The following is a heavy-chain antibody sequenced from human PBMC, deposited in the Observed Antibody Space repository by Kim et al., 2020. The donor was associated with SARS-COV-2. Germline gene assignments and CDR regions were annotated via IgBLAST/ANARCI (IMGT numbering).Heavy chain of an antibody. V-gene: IGHV3-30-3*01. CDR3: ARQGVVPAPGGFDY. D-gene: IGHD2-2*01. J-gene: IGHJ4*02. Sequence: GGSLRLSCAASGFTFSSYAMHWVRQAPGKGLEWVAVISYDGSNKYYADSVKGRFTISRDNSKNTLYLQMNSLRAEDTAVYYCARQGVVPAPGGFDYWGQGTLVTVSS. CDR2: ISYDGSNK. CDR1: GFTFSSYA.